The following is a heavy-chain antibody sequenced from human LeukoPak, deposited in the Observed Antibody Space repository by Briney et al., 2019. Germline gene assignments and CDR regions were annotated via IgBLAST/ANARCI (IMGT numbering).Heavy chain of an antibody. CDR1: GFTFSNYN. CDR3: ARETDLIVVAGFDY. J-gene: IGHJ4*02. V-gene: IGHV3-21*01. CDR2: ISHSSTYI. Sequence: GGSLRLSCAASGFTFSNYNMNWVRQAPGKGLEWVSSISHSSTYIYFADSVRGRFTISRDDAKNSLFLQMNSLRAEDTAVYYCARETDLIVVAGFDYWGQGTLVTVSS. D-gene: IGHD6-19*01.